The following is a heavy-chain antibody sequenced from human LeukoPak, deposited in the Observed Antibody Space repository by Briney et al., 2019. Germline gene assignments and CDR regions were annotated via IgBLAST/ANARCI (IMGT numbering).Heavy chain of an antibody. V-gene: IGHV3-7*01. Sequence: GGSLRLSCVASGFTFSNYWMSWVRQAPGKGLEWVANIQQDGNEKYYVDSVKGRFTVSRDNAKKSLYLQMNSLRAEDTAVYYCARDIVEARKGWFDPWGQGTLVTVSS. CDR3: ARDIVEARKGWFDP. CDR1: GFTFSNYW. J-gene: IGHJ5*02. D-gene: IGHD2-21*01. CDR2: IQQDGNEK.